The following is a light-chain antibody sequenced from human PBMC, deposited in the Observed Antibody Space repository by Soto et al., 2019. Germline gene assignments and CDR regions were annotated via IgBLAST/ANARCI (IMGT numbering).Light chain of an antibody. CDR3: QQYNSYPYA. V-gene: IGKV1-5*01. CDR2: DVS. J-gene: IGKJ2*01. Sequence: DIQMTQSPSALSASVGDRVTTTCRASQTISDSLAWYQQKPGKAPDLLISDVSNLERGVASRFSGSGSGTEFTLTISSMQPDDFATYYCQQYNSYPYAFGQGTKV. CDR1: QTISDS.